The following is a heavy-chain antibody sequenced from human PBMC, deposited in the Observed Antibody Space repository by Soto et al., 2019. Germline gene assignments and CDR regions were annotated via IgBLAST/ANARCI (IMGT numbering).Heavy chain of an antibody. Sequence: SETLSLTCAVYGGSFSGYYWSWIRQPPGKGLEWIGEINHSGSTNYNPSLKSRVTISVDTSKNQFSLKLSSVTAADTAVYYCASHPRRPYCSGGSCPNYYFDYWGQGTLVTVSS. J-gene: IGHJ4*02. CDR1: GGSFSGYY. CDR2: INHSGST. D-gene: IGHD2-15*01. V-gene: IGHV4-34*01. CDR3: ASHPRRPYCSGGSCPNYYFDY.